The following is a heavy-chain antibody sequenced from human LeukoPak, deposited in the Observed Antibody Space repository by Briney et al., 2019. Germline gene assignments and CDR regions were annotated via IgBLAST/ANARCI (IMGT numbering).Heavy chain of an antibody. Sequence: SETLSLTCAVYGGSFSGYYWGWIRQPPGKGLEWIGSIYHSGSTYYNPSLKSRVTISVDTSKNQFSLKLSSVTAADTAVYYCVLDSSGYYFDYWGQGTLVTVSS. CDR1: GGSFSGYY. D-gene: IGHD3-22*01. V-gene: IGHV4-34*01. CDR3: VLDSSGYYFDY. CDR2: IYHSGST. J-gene: IGHJ4*02.